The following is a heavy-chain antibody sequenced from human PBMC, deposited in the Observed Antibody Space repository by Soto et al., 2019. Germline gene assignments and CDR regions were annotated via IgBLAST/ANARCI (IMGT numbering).Heavy chain of an antibody. CDR1: GGSISSSSYY. V-gene: IGHV4-39*01. D-gene: IGHD2-2*02. Sequence: TSETLSLTCTVSGGSISSSSYYWGWIRQPPGKGLEWIGSIYFSGTTYYNPSLKSRLTVSVATSRNQFSLRLTSVTAADTAVYFCARTRRYTYASRAPFDSWGQGTLVTVSS. CDR2: IYFSGTT. J-gene: IGHJ4*02. CDR3: ARTRRYTYASRAPFDS.